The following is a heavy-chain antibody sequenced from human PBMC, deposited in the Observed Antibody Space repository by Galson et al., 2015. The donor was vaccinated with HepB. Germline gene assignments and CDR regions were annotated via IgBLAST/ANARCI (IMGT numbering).Heavy chain of an antibody. D-gene: IGHD2-2*01. V-gene: IGHV3-23*01. CDR3: AKLSWDRYQLLFDADY. J-gene: IGHJ4*02. CDR2: ISGSGGST. Sequence: SLRLSCAASGFTFSSYAMSWVRQAPGKGLEWVSAISGSGGSTYYADSVKGRFTISRDNSKNTLYLQMNSLRAEDTAVYYCAKLSWDRYQLLFDADYWGQGTLVTVSS. CDR1: GFTFSSYA.